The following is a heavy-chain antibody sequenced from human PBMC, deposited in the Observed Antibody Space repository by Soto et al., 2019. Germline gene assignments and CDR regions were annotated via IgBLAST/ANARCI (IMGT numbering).Heavy chain of an antibody. CDR2: INPNSGGT. CDR3: ARGYSSSSEYYYYGMDV. V-gene: IGHV1-2*04. CDR1: GYTFTGYY. D-gene: IGHD6-6*01. Sequence: ASVKVSCKASGYTFTGYYTHWVRQAPGQGLEWMGWINPNSGGTNYAQKFQGWVTMTRDTSISTAYMELSRLRSDDTAVYYCARGYSSSSEYYYYGMDVWGQGTTVTVSS. J-gene: IGHJ6*02.